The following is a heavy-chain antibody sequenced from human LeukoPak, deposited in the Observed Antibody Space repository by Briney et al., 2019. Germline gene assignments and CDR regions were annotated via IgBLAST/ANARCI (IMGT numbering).Heavy chain of an antibody. D-gene: IGHD6-6*01. J-gene: IGHJ4*02. CDR1: GFTFSSYG. CDR2: IWYDGSNK. CDR3: VRAWDTAAPYYFDY. V-gene: IGHV3-33*01. Sequence: GGSLRLSCAASGFTFSSYGMHWVRQAPGKGLEWVAVIWYDGSNKYYADSVKGRFTISRDNSKNTLYLQMNSLRAEDTAVYYCVRAWDTAAPYYFDYWGQGTLVTVSS.